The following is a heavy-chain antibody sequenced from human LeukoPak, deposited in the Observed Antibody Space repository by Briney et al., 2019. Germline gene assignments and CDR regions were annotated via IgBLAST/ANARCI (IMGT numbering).Heavy chain of an antibody. D-gene: IGHD3-10*01. V-gene: IGHV3-74*01. CDR2: INSDGSST. CDR1: GFTFDDYG. CDR3: ARSTTYYYGSGNAFFDY. Sequence: HTGGSLRLSCAASGFTFDDYGMSWVRQAPGKGLVWVSRINSDGSSTYYADSVKGRFTISRDNSKNTLYLQMNSLRAEDTAVYYCARSTTYYYGSGNAFFDYWGQGTLVTVSS. J-gene: IGHJ4*02.